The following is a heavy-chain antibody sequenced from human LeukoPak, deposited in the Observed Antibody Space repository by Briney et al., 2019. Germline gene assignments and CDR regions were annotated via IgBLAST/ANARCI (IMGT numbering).Heavy chain of an antibody. V-gene: IGHV4-4*02. CDR1: GGSISSSNW. J-gene: IGHJ3*02. CDR3: ARGLLWFGESYDAFDI. CDR2: IYHSGST. Sequence: SGTLSLTCAVSGGSISSSNWWSWVRLPPGKGLEWIGEIYHSGSTNYNPSLKSRVTISVDKSKNQFSLKLSSVTAADTAVYYCARGLLWFGESYDAFDIWGQGTMVTVSS. D-gene: IGHD3-10*01.